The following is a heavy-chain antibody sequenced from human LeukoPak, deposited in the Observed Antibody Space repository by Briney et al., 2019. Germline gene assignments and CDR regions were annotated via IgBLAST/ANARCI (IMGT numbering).Heavy chain of an antibody. V-gene: IGHV4-59*01. J-gene: IGHJ5*02. CDR1: GGSISSYY. Sequence: SETLSLTCTVSGGSISSYYWNWIRQPPGKGLEWIGYIYSSGSTNYNPSLKSRATISVDTSKNQFSLKLSSVTAADTALYYCARDLGADYGDYVFDPWGQGTLVTVSS. CDR3: ARDLGADYGDYVFDP. D-gene: IGHD4-17*01. CDR2: IYSSGST.